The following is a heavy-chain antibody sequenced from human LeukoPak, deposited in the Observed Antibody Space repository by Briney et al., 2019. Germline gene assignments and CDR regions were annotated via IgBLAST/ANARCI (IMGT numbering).Heavy chain of an antibody. CDR3: AKETTVVTGFDY. Sequence: GGPLRLSCAASGLTFSSYGMHWVRQAPGKGLEWVAFIRYDGSNKYYADSVKGRFTISRDNSKNTLYLQMNSLRAEDTAVYYCAKETTVVTGFDYWGQGTLVTVSS. V-gene: IGHV3-30*02. CDR2: IRYDGSNK. D-gene: IGHD4-23*01. J-gene: IGHJ4*02. CDR1: GLTFSSYG.